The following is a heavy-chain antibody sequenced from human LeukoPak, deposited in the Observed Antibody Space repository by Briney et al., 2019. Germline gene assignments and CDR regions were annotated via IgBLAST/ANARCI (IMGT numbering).Heavy chain of an antibody. V-gene: IGHV3-33*01. CDR3: ARGGRSGIDY. Sequence: GRSPRLSCAASGFSFRTYGMHWVRQAPGKGLEWVASLWYDGSNKYYADSVKGRFTISRDNSKNTLYLQMNSLRVGDTAVYYCARGGRSGIDYWGQGTLVTVSS. CDR1: GFSFRTYG. J-gene: IGHJ4*02. CDR2: LWYDGSNK. D-gene: IGHD1-26*01.